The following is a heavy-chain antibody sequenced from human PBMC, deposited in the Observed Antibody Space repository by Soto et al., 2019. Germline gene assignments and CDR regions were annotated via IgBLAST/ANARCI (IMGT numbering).Heavy chain of an antibody. Sequence: GGSLRLSCAASGFTFSSYWMHWVRQAPGKGLVWVSRINSDGSSTSYADSVKGRFTISRDNAKNTLYLQMNSLRAEDTAVYYCARDEYYYDSSGYYYRSARPYYYYYGMDVWGQGTTVTVSS. D-gene: IGHD3-22*01. V-gene: IGHV3-74*01. CDR1: GFTFSSYW. CDR2: INSDGSST. J-gene: IGHJ6*02. CDR3: ARDEYYYDSSGYYYRSARPYYYYYGMDV.